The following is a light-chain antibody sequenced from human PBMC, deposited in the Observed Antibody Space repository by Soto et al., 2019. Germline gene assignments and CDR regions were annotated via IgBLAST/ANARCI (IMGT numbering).Light chain of an antibody. CDR1: SSDVGGYNY. J-gene: IGLJ3*02. CDR3: SSYTYNIPWV. CDR2: EVS. V-gene: IGLV2-14*01. Sequence: QSALTQPASVSGSPGQSITISCTGTSSDVGGYNYVSWYQQHPGKAPKLMIYEVSNRPSGVSNRFSGSKSGNTASLTISGLQAEDEADDYCSSYTYNIPWVFGGGTKLTVL.